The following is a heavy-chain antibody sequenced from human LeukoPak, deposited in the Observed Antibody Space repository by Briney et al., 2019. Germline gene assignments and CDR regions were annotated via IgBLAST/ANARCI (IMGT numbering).Heavy chain of an antibody. CDR1: GDSVSSNSAA. J-gene: IGHJ5*02. CDR3: ARSPDYYDSSGYYYPYNWFDP. CDR2: TYYRSKWYN. V-gene: IGHV6-1*01. Sequence: SQTLSLTCAISGDSVSSNSAAWSWIRQSPSRGLEWLGRTYYRSKWYNDYAVSVKSRITINPDTSKNQFSLQLNSVTPEDTAVYYCARSPDYYDSSGYYYPYNWFDPWGQGTLVTVSS. D-gene: IGHD3-22*01.